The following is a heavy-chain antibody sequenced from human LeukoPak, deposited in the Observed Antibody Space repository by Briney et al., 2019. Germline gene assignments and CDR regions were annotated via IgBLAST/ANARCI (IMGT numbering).Heavy chain of an antibody. CDR2: IKSKNEGGTT. J-gene: IGHJ4*02. Sequence: GGSLRLSCVASGVTFSYAWMSWVRQAPGKGLEWVGRIKSKNEGGTTDYAAPVKGRFTIARDDSKNTLYLQMNSLKTEDTAVYYCTTDLDPEFPVDYWGQGTLVTVSS. V-gene: IGHV3-15*01. CDR1: GVTFSYAW. CDR3: TTDLDPEFPVDY. D-gene: IGHD2-21*01.